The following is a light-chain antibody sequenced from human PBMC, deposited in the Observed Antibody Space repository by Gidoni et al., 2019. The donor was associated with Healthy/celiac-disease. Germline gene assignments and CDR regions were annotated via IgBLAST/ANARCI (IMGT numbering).Light chain of an antibody. V-gene: IGLV3-21*02. J-gene: IGLJ2*01. CDR1: NIGSKS. CDR2: EDS. Sequence: SYVLTQPPSVSVAPGQTARITCGGNNIGSKSVHWYQQKPGQAPVLVVYEDSDRPPGIPERLSGSKSGNTATRTISRVEAGDEADYYWQVWDSSSDHRVFGGGTKLTVL. CDR3: QVWDSSSDHRV.